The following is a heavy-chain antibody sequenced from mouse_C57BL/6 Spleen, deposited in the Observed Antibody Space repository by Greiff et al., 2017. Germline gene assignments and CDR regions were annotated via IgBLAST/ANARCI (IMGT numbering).Heavy chain of an antibody. CDR3: ARGNPYYFDY. V-gene: IGHV1-54*01. J-gene: IGHJ2*01. CDR2: INPGSGGT. CDR1: GYAFTNYL. Sequence: QVQLQQSGAELVRPGTSVKVSCKASGYAFTNYLIEWVKQRPGQGLEWIGVINPGSGGTNYNEKFKGKATLTADKSSSTAYMQLSSLTSEDSAVYFCARGNPYYFDYWGQGTTLTVSS.